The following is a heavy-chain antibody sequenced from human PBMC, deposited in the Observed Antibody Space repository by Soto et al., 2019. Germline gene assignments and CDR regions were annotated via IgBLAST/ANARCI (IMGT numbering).Heavy chain of an antibody. CDR1: GGSFSGYY. D-gene: IGHD3-22*01. CDR2: INHSGST. Sequence: QVQLQQWGAGLLKPSETLSLTCAVYGGSFSGYYWSWIRQPPGKGLEWIGEINHSGSTNYNPSLKSRVTISVDTSKNQVSLKLSSVTAADTAVYYCASPGPHDSSGYYYDYWGQGTLVTVSS. V-gene: IGHV4-34*01. J-gene: IGHJ4*02. CDR3: ASPGPHDSSGYYYDY.